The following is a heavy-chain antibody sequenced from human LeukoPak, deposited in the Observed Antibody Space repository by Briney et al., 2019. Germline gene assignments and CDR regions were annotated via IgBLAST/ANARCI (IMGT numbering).Heavy chain of an antibody. J-gene: IGHJ4*02. V-gene: IGHV3-30*02. Sequence: PGGSLRLSCAPSGFTFSSYGMHWVRQAPGKGLEWVAFIRYDGSNEYYADSVKGRFTISRDKSKNTLYLQMNSLRVEDTAVYHCARSSLGDYWGQGTLVTVSS. CDR3: ARSSLGDY. CDR2: IRYDGSNE. D-gene: IGHD7-27*01. CDR1: GFTFSSYG.